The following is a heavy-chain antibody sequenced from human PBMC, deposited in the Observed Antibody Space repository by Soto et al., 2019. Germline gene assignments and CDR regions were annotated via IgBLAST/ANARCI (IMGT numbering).Heavy chain of an antibody. CDR2: IYYSGST. CDR3: ARETYDYYGMDV. J-gene: IGHJ6*02. Sequence: QVQLQESGPGLVKPSQTLSLTCTVSGGSISSGGYYWSWIRQHPGKGLEWIGYIYYSGSTYYNPSLKSRANRSVDTSKNQFSLKLSSVTAADTAVYYCARETYDYYGMDVWGQGTTVTVSS. CDR1: GGSISSGGYY. V-gene: IGHV4-31*03.